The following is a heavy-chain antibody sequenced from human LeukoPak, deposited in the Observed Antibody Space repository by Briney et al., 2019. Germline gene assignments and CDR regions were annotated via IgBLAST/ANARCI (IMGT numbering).Heavy chain of an antibody. D-gene: IGHD4-17*01. CDR2: IIPIYGTR. CDR1: GGSFSTYA. J-gene: IGHJ4*02. Sequence: SVKVSCKASGGSFSTYAISWVRQAPGQGLEWMGGIIPIYGTRNYAQKFQGRVTITTDAYTTTAYTAYMELSSLRTEDTAVYYCSNNAFGDYAFDYWGQATLVTVSS. V-gene: IGHV1-69*05. CDR3: SNNAFGDYAFDY.